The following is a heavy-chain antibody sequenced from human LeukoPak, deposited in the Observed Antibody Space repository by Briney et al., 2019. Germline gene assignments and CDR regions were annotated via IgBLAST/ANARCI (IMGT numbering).Heavy chain of an antibody. V-gene: IGHV3-30*04. CDR1: GFTFSSYV. Sequence: GGSLRLSCAASGFTFSSYVMHWVRQAPGKGLEWVAIISYDGSNEYYADSVKGRFTISRDNSKNTLYLQMNSLRAEDTAVYYCARDLAPQCSGGSCYPAPTWFDPWGQGTLVTVSS. J-gene: IGHJ5*02. D-gene: IGHD2-15*01. CDR3: ARDLAPQCSGGSCYPAPTWFDP. CDR2: ISYDGSNE.